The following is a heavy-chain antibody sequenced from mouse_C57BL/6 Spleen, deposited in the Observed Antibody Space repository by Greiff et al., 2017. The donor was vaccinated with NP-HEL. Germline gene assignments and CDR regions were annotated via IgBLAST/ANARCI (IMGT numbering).Heavy chain of an antibody. CDR1: GFTFSSYT. CDR2: ISGGGGNT. V-gene: IGHV5-9*01. D-gene: IGHD2-1*01. CDR3: AAGNTGTSFAY. Sequence: EVQGVESGGGLVKPGGSLKLSCAASGFTFSSYTMSWVRQTPEKRLEWVATISGGGGNTYYPDSVKGRFTISRDNAKNTLYLQMSSLRSEDTALYYCAAGNTGTSFAYWGQGTLVTVSA. J-gene: IGHJ3*01.